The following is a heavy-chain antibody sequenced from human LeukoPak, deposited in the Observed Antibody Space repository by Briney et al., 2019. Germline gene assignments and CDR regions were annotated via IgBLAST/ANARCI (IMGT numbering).Heavy chain of an antibody. CDR1: GGTFSSYA. CDR3: ARSVGATSYAVDY. V-gene: IGHV1-69*06. Sequence: SVKVSCKASGGTFSSYAISWVRQAPGQRLEWMGGIILIFGTANYAQKFQGRVTITADKSTSTAYMELSSLRSEDTAVYYCARSVGATSYAVDYWGQGTLVTVSS. D-gene: IGHD3-16*01. CDR2: IILIFGTA. J-gene: IGHJ4*02.